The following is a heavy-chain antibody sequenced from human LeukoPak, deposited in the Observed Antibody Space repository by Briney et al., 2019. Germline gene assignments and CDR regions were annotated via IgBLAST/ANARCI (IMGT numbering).Heavy chain of an antibody. CDR2: ISATDGTI. V-gene: IGHV3-23*01. CDR1: GFTFSTYS. Sequence: GGSLRLSCAASGFTFSTYSMNWVRQAPGKGLEWVSAISATDGTIHYADSVKGRFTISRDNSRNTLYLQMNSLRGDDTAVYFCARDGQGGSPYAQDYWGQGTMVTVSS. J-gene: IGHJ4*02. CDR3: ARDGQGGSPYAQDY. D-gene: IGHD3-16*01.